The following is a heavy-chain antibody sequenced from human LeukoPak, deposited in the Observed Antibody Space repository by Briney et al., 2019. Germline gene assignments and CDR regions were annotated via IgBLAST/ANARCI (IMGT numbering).Heavy chain of an antibody. CDR3: ARADCSSSTCYLRRSWFDP. CDR1: GVTLSNYD. J-gene: IGHJ5*02. V-gene: IGHV3-21*01. Sequence: GGSLRLSCAASGVTLSNYDMNWVRQAPGKGQEWVSSISTSSRYIYYKDSVRGRFTISRDDAKNSLYLEMNSLRAEDTAVYYCARADCSSSTCYLRRSWFDPWGQGTLVTVSS. CDR2: ISTSSRYI. D-gene: IGHD2-2*01.